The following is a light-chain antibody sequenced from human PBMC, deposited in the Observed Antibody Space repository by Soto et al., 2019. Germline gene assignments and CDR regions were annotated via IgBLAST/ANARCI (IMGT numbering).Light chain of an antibody. V-gene: IGLV1-47*01. CDR1: SSNIGSNY. CDR2: RNN. Sequence: QSVLTQPPSASGTPGQRVTISCSGSSSNIGSNYVYWYQQLPGTAPKLLIYRNNQRPSGVPDRFSGSKSGTSASLAISGLRSEDEADYYCAAWDYSLSGVVFGGGTTVTVL. J-gene: IGLJ2*01. CDR3: AAWDYSLSGVV.